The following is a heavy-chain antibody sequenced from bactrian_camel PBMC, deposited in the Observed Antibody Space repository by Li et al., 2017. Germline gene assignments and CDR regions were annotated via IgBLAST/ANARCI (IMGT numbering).Heavy chain of an antibody. J-gene: IGHJ4*01. D-gene: IGHD6*01. V-gene: IGHV3S40*01. CDR3: VRREVGGSWWGPDHWY. CDR2: IDNDGANT. Sequence: QLVESGGGPVQPGGSLRLSCAASGFTFTMYAMSWVRQAPGKGLEWVSAIDNDGANTYYEDFMKDRFTISRDNAKNTVYLQMNSLKPEDTAVYYCVRREVGGSWWGPDHWYWGQGTQVTVS. CDR1: GFTFTMYA.